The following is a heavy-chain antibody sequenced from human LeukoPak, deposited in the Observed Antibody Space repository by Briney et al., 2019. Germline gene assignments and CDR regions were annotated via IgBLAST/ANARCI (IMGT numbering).Heavy chain of an antibody. CDR1: GFTFSSYG. CDR3: ARDAPRYSYGPDAFDI. CDR2: ISYHGSDK. D-gene: IGHD5-18*01. J-gene: IGHJ3*02. V-gene: IGHV3-30*03. Sequence: GGSLRLSCTASGFTFSSYGMHWVRQAPGKGLEWVAVISYHGSDKYYADSVRGRFTISRDNSKNTLYLQMNSLRAEDTAVYYCARDAPRYSYGPDAFDIWGQGTMVTVSS.